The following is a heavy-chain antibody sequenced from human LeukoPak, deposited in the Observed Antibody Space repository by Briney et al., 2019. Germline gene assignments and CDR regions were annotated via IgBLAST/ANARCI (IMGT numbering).Heavy chain of an antibody. D-gene: IGHD6-19*01. CDR3: ARVWGSSGVAGTPYYYYMDV. CDR1: GGTFSSYA. V-gene: IGHV1-69*06. J-gene: IGHJ6*03. Sequence: SVKVSCKASGGTFSSYAISWVRQAPGQGLEWMGGIIPIFGTANYAQKFQGRVTITADKSTSTAYMELSSLRSEDTAVYYCARVWGSSGVAGTPYYYYMDVWGKGTTVTVSS. CDR2: IIPIFGTA.